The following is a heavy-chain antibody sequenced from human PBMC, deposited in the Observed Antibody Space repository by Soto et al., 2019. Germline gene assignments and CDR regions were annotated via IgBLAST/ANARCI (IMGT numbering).Heavy chain of an antibody. CDR3: AKSGVVVVAATLYDY. D-gene: IGHD2-15*01. CDR1: GFTFSSYG. Sequence: QVQLVESGGGVVQPGRSLRLSCAASGFTFSSYGMHWVRQAPGKGLEWVAVISYDGSNKYYADSVKGRFTISRDNSKNTLYLQMNSLRAEDTAVYYCAKSGVVVVAATLYDYWGQGTLVTFSS. J-gene: IGHJ4*02. V-gene: IGHV3-30*18. CDR2: ISYDGSNK.